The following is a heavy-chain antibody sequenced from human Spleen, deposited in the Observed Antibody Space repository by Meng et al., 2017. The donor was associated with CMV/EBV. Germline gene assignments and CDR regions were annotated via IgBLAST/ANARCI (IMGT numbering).Heavy chain of an antibody. Sequence: GGSLRLSCAASGFTFSSYAMHWVRQAPGKGLEWVAVISYDGSNKYYADSVKGRFTISRDNSKNTLYLQMNSLRAEDTAVYYCARAPQYSSLDYWGQGTLVTVSS. D-gene: IGHD6-6*01. CDR1: GFTFSSYA. V-gene: IGHV3-30-3*01. CDR3: ARAPQYSSLDY. CDR2: ISYDGSNK. J-gene: IGHJ4*02.